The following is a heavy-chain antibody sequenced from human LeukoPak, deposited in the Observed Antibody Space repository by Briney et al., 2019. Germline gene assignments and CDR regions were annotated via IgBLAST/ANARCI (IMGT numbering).Heavy chain of an antibody. Sequence: PSETLSLSCTVPGGSISGYSWNWIRQPPGMGLEWSGYIYYSGSTNYNPSLKSRVTILVDTSKNQFSLKLSSVTAADTALYYCARGVYDSSGYYYGHFDSWGQGTLVTVSS. CDR2: IYYSGST. D-gene: IGHD3-22*01. V-gene: IGHV4-59*01. J-gene: IGHJ4*02. CDR1: GGSISGYS. CDR3: ARGVYDSSGYYYGHFDS.